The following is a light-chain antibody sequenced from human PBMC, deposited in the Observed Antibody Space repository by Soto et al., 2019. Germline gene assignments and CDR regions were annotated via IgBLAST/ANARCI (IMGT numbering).Light chain of an antibody. CDR2: LNSDGSH. J-gene: IGLJ2*01. CDR1: SGHSSYA. CDR3: QSWGNGINGKVV. V-gene: IGLV4-69*01. Sequence: QSVLTQPPSASASLGASVKLTCTLSSGHSSYAIAWHQQQPEKGPRYLMKLNSDGSHSKGERIHDRFSGSRSGADRYLTISSLQSKDEAEDYCQSWGNGINGKVVFGGGTKLTVL.